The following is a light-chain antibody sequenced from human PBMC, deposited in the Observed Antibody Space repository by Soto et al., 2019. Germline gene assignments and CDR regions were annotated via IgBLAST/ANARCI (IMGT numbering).Light chain of an antibody. CDR1: QSVSSSY. J-gene: IGKJ5*01. V-gene: IGKV3-20*01. CDR2: GAS. Sequence: EIVLTQSPGTLSLSPGERATLSCRASQSVSSSYLAWYQQKPGQAPRLLIYGASSRATGIPDRFSGSGSGTDFPRTISRLEPEDCAVYYCQQYGSSPPITFGQGTRLEIK. CDR3: QQYGSSPPIT.